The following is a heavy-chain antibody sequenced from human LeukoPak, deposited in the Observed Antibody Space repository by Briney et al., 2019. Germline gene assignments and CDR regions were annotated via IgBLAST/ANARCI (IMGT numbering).Heavy chain of an antibody. CDR3: ASGADYYGSGSYYNRQPLDY. J-gene: IGHJ4*02. V-gene: IGHV4-4*07. CDR2: IYTSGST. D-gene: IGHD3-10*01. CDR1: GGSISSYY. Sequence: SETLSLTCTVSGGSISSYYWSWIRQPAGKGLEWIGRIYTSGSTYYNPSLKSRVTISVDTSKNQFSLKLSSVTAADTAVYYCASGADYYGSGSYYNRQPLDYWGQGTLVTVSS.